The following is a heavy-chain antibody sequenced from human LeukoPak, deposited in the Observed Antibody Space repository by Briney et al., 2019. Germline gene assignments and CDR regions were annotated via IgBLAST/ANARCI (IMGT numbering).Heavy chain of an antibody. CDR1: GFIISNYA. J-gene: IGHJ4*02. Sequence: VGSLRLSCSASGFIISNYAMHWVRQAPGKGLEYVSAILGNGGSTYYADSVKGRFTISRDNSKNTLYLQMSSLRAEDTAIYHCVKDLYKGDSSSWYYFDYWGQGTLVTVSS. CDR3: VKDLYKGDSSSWYYFDY. CDR2: ILGNGGST. D-gene: IGHD6-13*01. V-gene: IGHV3-64D*06.